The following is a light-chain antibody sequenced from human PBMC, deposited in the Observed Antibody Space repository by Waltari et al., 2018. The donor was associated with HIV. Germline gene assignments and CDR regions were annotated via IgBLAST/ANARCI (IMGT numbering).Light chain of an antibody. J-gene: IGLJ2*01. V-gene: IGLV7-46*01. CDR1: SGPVASGHH. Sequence: QAVVTQEPSLTVSPGGTVTLTCGSSSGPVASGHHPYWFQQKPGQAPRTLIYDTSYKHSWTPARFSGSLLGGKAPLTLSGAQPEDEADYYCLLSYAGSRPVVFGGGTKLTVL. CDR2: DTS. CDR3: LLSYAGSRPVV.